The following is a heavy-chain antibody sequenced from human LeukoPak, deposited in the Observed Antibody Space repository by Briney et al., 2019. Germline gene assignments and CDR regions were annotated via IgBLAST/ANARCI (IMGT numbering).Heavy chain of an antibody. CDR1: GYTFTSYY. CDR3: ARDLGSRADDAFDI. CDR2: INPSGGST. V-gene: IGHV1-46*01. J-gene: IGHJ3*02. Sequence: ASVKVPCKASGYTFTSYYTHWVRQAPGQGLEWMGIINPSGGSTSYAQKFQGRVTMTRDMSTSTVYMELSSLRSEDTAVYYCARDLGSRADDAFDIWGQGTMVTVSS. D-gene: IGHD3-10*02.